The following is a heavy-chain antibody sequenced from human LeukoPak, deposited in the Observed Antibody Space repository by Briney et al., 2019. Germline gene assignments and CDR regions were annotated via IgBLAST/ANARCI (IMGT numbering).Heavy chain of an antibody. D-gene: IGHD2-15*01. V-gene: IGHV3-23*01. CDR2: ISGSGGST. J-gene: IGHJ4*02. Sequence: GGSLRLSCAASEFTFSTYGMTWVRQAPGKGLEWVSSISGSGGSTYYADSVKGRFTISRDNSKNTLYLQMNSLRAEDTAVYYCAKDPLGYCSGGSCYGYWGQGTLVTVPS. CDR1: EFTFSTYG. CDR3: AKDPLGYCSGGSCYGY.